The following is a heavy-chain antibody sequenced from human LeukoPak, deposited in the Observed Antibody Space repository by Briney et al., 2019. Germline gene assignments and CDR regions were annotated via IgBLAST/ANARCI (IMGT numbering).Heavy chain of an antibody. CDR2: IIPIFGTA. D-gene: IGHD2-2*01. V-gene: IGHV1-69*01. CDR3: ARSHCSSTSCLYVSYYFDY. Sequence: ASVKVSCKASGGTFSSYAISWVRQAPGQGLEWMGGIIPIFGTANYAQKFQGRVTITADESTSTAYMELSRLRSEDTAVYYCARSHCSSTSCLYVSYYFDYWGQGTLVTVSS. J-gene: IGHJ4*02. CDR1: GGTFSSYA.